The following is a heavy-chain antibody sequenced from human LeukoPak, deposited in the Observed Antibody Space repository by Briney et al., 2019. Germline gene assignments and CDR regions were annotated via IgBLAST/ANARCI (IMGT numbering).Heavy chain of an antibody. V-gene: IGHV3-23*01. CDR3: AKESGYSPSYYFDY. CDR2: ISGSGEST. D-gene: IGHD3-16*02. CDR1: GFTFSTYA. J-gene: IGHJ4*02. Sequence: GGSLRLSCAASGFTFSTYAMSWVRQAPGKGLAWVSAISGSGESTYYAGSVKGRFTVSRDNSKDTLYLQINSLRAEDTALYYCAKESGYSPSYYFDYWGQGTLVTVSS.